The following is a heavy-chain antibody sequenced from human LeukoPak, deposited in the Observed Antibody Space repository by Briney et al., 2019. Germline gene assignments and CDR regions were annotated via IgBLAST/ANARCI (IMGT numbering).Heavy chain of an antibody. V-gene: IGHV3-7*01. D-gene: IGHD3-3*02. J-gene: IGHJ2*01. CDR3: ATLHFPYWYFDL. Sequence: GGSLRLSCAASGFTFSSYWMSWVRQAPGKGLEWVVNIKQDGSEKYYVDSVEGRFTISRDNAKNSLYLQMNSLRAEDTAVYYCATLHFPYWYFDLWGRGTLVTVSS. CDR1: GFTFSSYW. CDR2: IKQDGSEK.